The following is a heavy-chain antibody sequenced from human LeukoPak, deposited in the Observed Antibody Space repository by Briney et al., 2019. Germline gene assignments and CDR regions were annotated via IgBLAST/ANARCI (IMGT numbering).Heavy chain of an antibody. D-gene: IGHD3-10*01. Sequence: PGGSLRLSCAASGFTFTDYGIHWVRQAPGKGLEWVAFVQYDGSNKYYADSVKGRFIISTDNSKDMLYLQMNSLRAEDTAVYYCAKDGNFGSGSYYRGDSWGQGTLVTVSS. V-gene: IGHV3-30*02. CDR1: GFTFTDYG. J-gene: IGHJ4*02. CDR3: AKDGNFGSGSYYRGDS. CDR2: VQYDGSNK.